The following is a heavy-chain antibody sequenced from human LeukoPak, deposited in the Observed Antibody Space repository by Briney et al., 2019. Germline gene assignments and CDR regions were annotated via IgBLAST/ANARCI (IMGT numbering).Heavy chain of an antibody. CDR3: AREMGRDLTGYPHDAFDI. CDR2: INPNSGGT. J-gene: IGHJ3*02. D-gene: IGHD3-9*01. CDR1: GYTFTGYF. Sequence: ASVTLSCTASGYTFTGYFMHWVRQAPGQGLEWMGWINPNSGGTNYAQKFQGWVNMTRDTSISTAYMELSRLRSDDTAVYYCAREMGRDLTGYPHDAFDIWGQGTMVTVSS. V-gene: IGHV1-2*04.